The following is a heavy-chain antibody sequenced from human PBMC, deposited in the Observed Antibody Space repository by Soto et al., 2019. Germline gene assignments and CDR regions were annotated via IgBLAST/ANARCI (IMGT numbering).Heavy chain of an antibody. V-gene: IGHV3-30-3*01. CDR3: ATKYGGDAYFDY. Sequence: QVQLVESGGGVAQPGRSLRLSCAASGFTFSSYAMHWVRQAPGKGLEWVALISYDGSNKYYADSVKGRFTISRDNSKNTLYLQMNSLRAEDTAVYYCATKYGGDAYFDYWGQGTLVTVSS. D-gene: IGHD4-17*01. CDR1: GFTFSSYA. CDR2: ISYDGSNK. J-gene: IGHJ4*02.